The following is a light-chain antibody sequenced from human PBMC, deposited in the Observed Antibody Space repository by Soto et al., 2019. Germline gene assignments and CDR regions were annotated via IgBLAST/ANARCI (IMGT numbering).Light chain of an antibody. CDR1: SSDVGGYNY. CDR3: SSYTSSSTPYV. Sequence: QSALTQPASVSGSPGQSITISCTGTSSDVGGYNYVSWYQQHPGKAPKLMIYDVSNRPSGVSNRFSGSKSGNTASLTISGPQDEDEADYYCSSYTSSSTPYVFGTGTKVTVL. V-gene: IGLV2-14*01. CDR2: DVS. J-gene: IGLJ1*01.